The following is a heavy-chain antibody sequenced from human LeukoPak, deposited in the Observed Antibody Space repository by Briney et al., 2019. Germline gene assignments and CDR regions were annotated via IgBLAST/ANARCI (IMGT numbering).Heavy chain of an antibody. J-gene: IGHJ4*02. CDR2: IGISGDT. CDR3: ARGKYGYTSGWQIPYN. D-gene: IGHD6-19*01. Sequence: GGSLRLSCAASGFIFSAYDMHWVRQPPGGGLEWVSSIGISGDTYYRDSVKGRFTVSREDAKNSLYLQLNNLRAGDTAVFYCARGKYGYTSGWQIPYNWGQGTLVTVSS. V-gene: IGHV3-13*01. CDR1: GFIFSAYD.